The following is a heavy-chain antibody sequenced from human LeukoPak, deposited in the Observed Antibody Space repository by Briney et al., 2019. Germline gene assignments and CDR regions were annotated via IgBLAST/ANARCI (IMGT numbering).Heavy chain of an antibody. D-gene: IGHD3-3*01. V-gene: IGHV4-31*03. J-gene: IGHJ4*02. Sequence: SETLSLTCTVSGGSISSGGYYWSWIRQHPGKGLEWIGYINYSGSTYYNPSLKSRVTISVDTSKNQFSLKLSSVTAADTAVYYCARVGTIFGVVQHYFDYWGQGTLVTVSS. CDR2: INYSGST. CDR3: ARVGTIFGVVQHYFDY. CDR1: GGSISSGGYY.